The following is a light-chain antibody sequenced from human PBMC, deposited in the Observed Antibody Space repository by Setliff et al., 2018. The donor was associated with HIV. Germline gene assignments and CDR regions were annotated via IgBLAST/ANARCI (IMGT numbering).Light chain of an antibody. CDR1: SSNIGTNT. CDR3: SSYAGSNNYV. J-gene: IGLJ1*01. CDR2: SDN. V-gene: IGLV1-44*01. Sequence: QSVLTQTPSASGTPGQGVTISCSGGSSNIGTNTVNWYQKLPGTAPKLLMYSDNQRPSGVPDRFSASKSGTSASLAISGLQSEDEADYYCSSYAGSNNYVIGTGTKVTVL.